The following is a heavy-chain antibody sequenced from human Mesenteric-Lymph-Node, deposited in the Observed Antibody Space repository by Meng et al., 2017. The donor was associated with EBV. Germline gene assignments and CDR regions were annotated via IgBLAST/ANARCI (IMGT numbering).Heavy chain of an antibody. J-gene: IGHJ4*02. CDR1: GGSISVSTW. CDR3: ARGTVAGTHLDY. CDR2: IYHSGST. V-gene: IGHV4-4*02. D-gene: IGHD6-19*01. Sequence: RRRGSGAGLVTPSRTLSSTCVVSGGSISVSTWGSWARQSPGKGLEWIGEIYHSGSTNYNPSLKSRVTISVDKSKNQFSLKLSAVTAADTAVYYCARGTVAGTHLDYWAQGTLVTVSS.